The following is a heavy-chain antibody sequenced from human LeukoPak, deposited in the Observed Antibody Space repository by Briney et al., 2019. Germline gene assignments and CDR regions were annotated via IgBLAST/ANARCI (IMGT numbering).Heavy chain of an antibody. CDR2: IFYSGGA. V-gene: IGHV4-59*01. D-gene: IGHD6-13*01. CDR1: GGSIRSYY. Sequence: SETLSLTCTVSGGSIRSYYWSWIRQPPGKGLEWIGYIFYSGGANYNPSLKSRVTISVDTSKNQFSLKLTSVTAADTAVHYCARVYYSNSYDYWYFDLWGRGTLVTVSS. J-gene: IGHJ2*01. CDR3: ARVYYSNSYDYWYFDL.